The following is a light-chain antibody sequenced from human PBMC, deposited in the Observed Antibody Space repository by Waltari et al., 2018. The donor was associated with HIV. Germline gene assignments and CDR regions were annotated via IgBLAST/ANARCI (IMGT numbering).Light chain of an antibody. CDR2: GDN. V-gene: IGLV3-1*01. CDR3: QSYDVSFSAI. CDR1: KLGDRF. Sequence: SYELTQPPSVSVSPGQTASITCSGDKLGDRFTSWYQQKPGQSPVLVIYGDNKRPSGIPERFSGSNSRNTVTLTISGTQAMDEADYYCQSYDVSFSAIFGGGTKLTVL. J-gene: IGLJ2*01.